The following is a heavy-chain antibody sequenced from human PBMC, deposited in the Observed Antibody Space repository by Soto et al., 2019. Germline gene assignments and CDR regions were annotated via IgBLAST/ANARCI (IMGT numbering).Heavy chain of an antibody. CDR1: DGSSRSSSYY. V-gene: IGHV4-39*01. CDR3: ARSLLWFGELSSSYYIDY. J-gene: IGHJ4*02. CDR2: IYYSGST. D-gene: IGHD3-10*01. Sequence: SETLSLTCTVSDGSSRSSSYYWGWIRQPPGKGLEWIGSIYYSGSTYYNPSLKSRVTISVDTSKNQFSLKLSSVTAADTAVYYCARSLLWFGELSSSYYIDYWGQGTLVTVS.